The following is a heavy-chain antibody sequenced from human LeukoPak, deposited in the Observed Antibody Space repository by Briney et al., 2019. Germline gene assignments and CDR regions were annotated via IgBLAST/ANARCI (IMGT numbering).Heavy chain of an antibody. CDR3: ARDKNSSTWYWFDP. CDR2: ISGYNGHT. V-gene: IGHV1-18*04. CDR1: GYTFTGYY. Sequence: ASVKVSCKASGYTFTGYYMHWVRQAPGQGLEWMGWISGYNGHTKYARKLQGRVTMTTDTSTSTAYMELGSLRSDDTAVYYCARDKNSSTWYWFDPWGQGTLVTVSS. D-gene: IGHD6-13*01. J-gene: IGHJ5*02.